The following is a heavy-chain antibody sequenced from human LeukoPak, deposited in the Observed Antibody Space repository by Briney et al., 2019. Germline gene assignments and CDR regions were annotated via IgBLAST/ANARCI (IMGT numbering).Heavy chain of an antibody. CDR2: INPNSGGT. CDR1: GYTFTGYY. D-gene: IGHD6-6*01. CDR3: AGDWGGSSPPFDY. J-gene: IGHJ4*02. V-gene: IGHV1-2*02. Sequence: ASVKVSCKASGYTFTGYYMHWVRQAPGQGLEWMGWINPNSGGTNYAQKFQGRVTMTRDTSISTAYMELSRLRSDDTAVYYCAGDWGGSSPPFDYWGQGTLVTVSS.